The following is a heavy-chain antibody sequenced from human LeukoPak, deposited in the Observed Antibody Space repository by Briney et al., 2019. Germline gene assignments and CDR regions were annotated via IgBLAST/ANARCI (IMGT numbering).Heavy chain of an antibody. CDR2: INHSGST. V-gene: IGHV4-34*09. CDR3: ARDHDYSDPQPTYYYYGMDV. D-gene: IGHD4-17*01. CDR1: GGSFSGYY. J-gene: IGHJ6*02. Sequence: SETLSLTCAVYGGSFSGYYWSWIRQPPGKGLEWIGEINHSGSTYYNPSLKSRVTISVDTSKNQFSLKLSSVTAADTAVYYCARDHDYSDPQPTYYYYGMDVWGQGTTVTVSS.